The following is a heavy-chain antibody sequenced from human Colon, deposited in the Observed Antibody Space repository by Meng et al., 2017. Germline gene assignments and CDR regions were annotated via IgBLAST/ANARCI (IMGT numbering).Heavy chain of an antibody. CDR1: GYSFTTYS. CDR3: ATDFSPRGDY. V-gene: IGHV1-3*04. J-gene: IGHJ4*02. CDR2: INTANGNA. Sequence: QVQLVQSGAEVKKPGASVTVSCKASGYSFTTYSMHWVRQAPGQGLEWMAWINTANGNAVYSETFQGRLTITRDASASTVNMELSSLGSEDTAVYYCATDFSPRGDYWGQGTLVTVSS. D-gene: IGHD3-3*01.